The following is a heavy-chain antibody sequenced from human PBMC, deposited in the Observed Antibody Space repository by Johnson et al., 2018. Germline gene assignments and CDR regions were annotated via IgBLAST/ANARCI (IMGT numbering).Heavy chain of an antibody. CDR2: ISYEGSNK. J-gene: IGHJ6*02. CDR3: ARGNYGLDV. CDR1: GFPFSSYD. Sequence: QVQLVQSGGGVVQPGRSLRLSCAASGFPFSSYDIHWVRQAPGKGLEWVTVISYEGSNKYYADSVKGRFTISRDNSKNTLYLQMNSLGSEDTAVYYCARGNYGLDVRGRGTTVTVSS. V-gene: IGHV3-30*03.